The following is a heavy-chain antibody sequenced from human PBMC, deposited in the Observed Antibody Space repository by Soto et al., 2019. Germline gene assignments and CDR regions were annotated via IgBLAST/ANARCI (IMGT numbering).Heavy chain of an antibody. CDR1: GGTFSSYT. J-gene: IGHJ4*02. D-gene: IGHD3-10*01. CDR3: ARILGSGNNYFDY. V-gene: IGHV1-69*02. CDR2: IIPILGIA. Sequence: GASVKVSCKASGGTFSSYTISWVRQAPGQGLEWMGRIIPILGIANYAQKFRGRVTITADKSTSTAYMELSSLRSEDTAVYYCARILGSGNNYFDYWGQGTLVTVSS.